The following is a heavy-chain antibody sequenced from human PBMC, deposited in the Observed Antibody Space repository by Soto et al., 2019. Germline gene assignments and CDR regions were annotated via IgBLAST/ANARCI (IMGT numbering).Heavy chain of an antibody. CDR1: GGSMDSQY. Sequence: PSETLSLTCSISGGSMDSQYWSWIRQPPGKGLEWIGYIYYIVTTNYNPSLKSRVTISVDTSKNQFSLKLTSVTAADTAVYYCERHSGYDFWSGALDPWGQGTLVTVSS. D-gene: IGHD3-3*01. V-gene: IGHV4-59*11. J-gene: IGHJ5*02. CDR2: IYYIVTT. CDR3: ERHSGYDFWSGALDP.